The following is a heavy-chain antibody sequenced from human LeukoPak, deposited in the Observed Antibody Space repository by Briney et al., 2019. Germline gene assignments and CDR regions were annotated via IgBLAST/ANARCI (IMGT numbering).Heavy chain of an antibody. CDR1: GVSVNSGDCY. Sequence: SETLSLTCTVSGVSVNSGDCYWGWIRQSPGKSLEGIGNIYSSGTTYYNPSLKSRVIISMDTSRNQLSLNLSSVTAADTAVYFCTRQLGTATTSVVDYWGQGTLVTVSS. V-gene: IGHV4-39*01. CDR3: TRQLGTATTSVVDY. D-gene: IGHD1-7*01. CDR2: IYSSGTT. J-gene: IGHJ4*02.